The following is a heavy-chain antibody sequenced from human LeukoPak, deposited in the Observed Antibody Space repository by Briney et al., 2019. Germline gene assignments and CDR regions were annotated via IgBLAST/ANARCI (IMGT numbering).Heavy chain of an antibody. D-gene: IGHD4-11*01. CDR1: GGSISSSNW. J-gene: IGHJ4*02. Sequence: NPSGTLSLTCAVSGGSISSSNWWSWVRQPPGKGLEWIGEIYHSGSTNYNPSLKSRVTILEDTSKNQFSLKLSSVTAADTAVYYCARGDYSDYAIDYWGQGTLVTVSS. V-gene: IGHV4-4*02. CDR2: IYHSGST. CDR3: ARGDYSDYAIDY.